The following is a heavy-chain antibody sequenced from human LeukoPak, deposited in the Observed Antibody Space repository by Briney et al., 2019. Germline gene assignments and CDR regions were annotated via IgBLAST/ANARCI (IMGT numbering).Heavy chain of an antibody. CDR2: ISAYNGNT. CDR1: GYTFTSYG. Sequence: ASVKVSCKASGYTFTSYGISWVRQAPGQGLEWMGWISAYNGNTNYAQKLQGRVTMSTDTSTSTAYMELRSLRSDDTAVYYCARDGYYDILGAFDIWGQGTMVTVSS. CDR3: ARDGYYDILGAFDI. D-gene: IGHD3-22*01. V-gene: IGHV1-18*01. J-gene: IGHJ3*02.